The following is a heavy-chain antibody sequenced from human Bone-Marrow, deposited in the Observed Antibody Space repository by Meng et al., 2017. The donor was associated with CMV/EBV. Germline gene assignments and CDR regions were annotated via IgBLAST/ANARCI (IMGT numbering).Heavy chain of an antibody. CDR3: ARLDCSSASCYMRPFYFDY. J-gene: IGHJ4*02. D-gene: IGHD2-2*02. CDR1: GYSFSSYW. V-gene: IGHV5-51*01. CDR2: IYPGDSDT. Sequence: GEYLKISCKGSGYSFSSYWIGWVRQMPGKGLEWMGIIYPGDSDTRYSPSFEGQVTISADKSIGTAYLQWSSLKASDTAIYYCARLDCSSASCYMRPFYFDYWGQGTLVTVSS.